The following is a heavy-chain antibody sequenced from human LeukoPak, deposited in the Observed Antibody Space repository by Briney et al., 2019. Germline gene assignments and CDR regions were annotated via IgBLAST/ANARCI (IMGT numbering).Heavy chain of an antibody. CDR2: IYYSGST. Sequence: SETLSLTCTVSGGSISSSSYYWVCIRQPPGKGLEWIGSIYYSGSTYYNPSLKSRVTISVDTSKNQFSLKLSSVTAADTAVYYCARQLGYCSSTSCYADKVDYWGQGTLVTVSS. V-gene: IGHV4-39*01. CDR1: GGSISSSSYY. CDR3: ARQLGYCSSTSCYADKVDY. D-gene: IGHD2-2*01. J-gene: IGHJ4*02.